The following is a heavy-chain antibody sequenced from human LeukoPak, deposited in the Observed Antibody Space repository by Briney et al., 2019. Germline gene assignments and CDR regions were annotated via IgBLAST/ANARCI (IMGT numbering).Heavy chain of an antibody. Sequence: SQTLSLTCAVFGGSFSGYYWTWIRQSPGKGLEWIGEISSGGNTNENPSLRSRVTISVDTSKSQFSLNLSSVTAADTAVYYCAGAYGPFDYWGQGTLVTVSS. CDR3: AGAYGPFDY. J-gene: IGHJ4*02. V-gene: IGHV4-34*01. CDR2: ISSGGNT. CDR1: GGSFSGYY. D-gene: IGHD4-17*01.